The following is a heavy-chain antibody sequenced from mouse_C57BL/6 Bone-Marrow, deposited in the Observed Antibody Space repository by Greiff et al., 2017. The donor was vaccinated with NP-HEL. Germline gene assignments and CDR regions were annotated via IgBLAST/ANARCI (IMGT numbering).Heavy chain of an antibody. J-gene: IGHJ2*01. CDR2: FHPYNDDT. V-gene: IGHV1-47*01. D-gene: IGHD2-1*01. CDR1: GYTFTTYP. Sequence: VQLQQSGAELVKPGASVKMSCKASGYTFTTYPIEWVKLNHGKSLEWIGNFHPYNDDTEYNEKFKNKATLTVEKSSSTVYLELSRLTSDDSSVYYCARGGNYWYYFDYWGQGTTLTVSS. CDR3: ARGGNYWYYFDY.